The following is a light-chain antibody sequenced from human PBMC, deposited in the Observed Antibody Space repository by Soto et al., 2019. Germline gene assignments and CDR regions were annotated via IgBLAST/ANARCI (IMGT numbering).Light chain of an antibody. V-gene: IGLV1-47*01. CDR3: AAWDDSLSGVL. CDR2: RNN. J-gene: IGLJ2*01. CDR1: SSNIGGTY. Sequence: LTQAPSASGTPGQRVTISCSGSSSNIGGTYVYWYQQLPGRAPKLLIYRNNQRPSGVPDRFSGSKSGTSASLAISGLRSEDEGGYYCAAWDDSLSGVLFGGGTKLTVL.